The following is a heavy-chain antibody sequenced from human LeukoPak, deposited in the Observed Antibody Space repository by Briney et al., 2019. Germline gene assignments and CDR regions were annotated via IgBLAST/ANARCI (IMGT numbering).Heavy chain of an antibody. J-gene: IGHJ4*01. D-gene: IGHD6-19*01. CDR1: GFTFSNSA. CDR3: AKGIYSSGWSYFDY. CDR2: LSGSGITT. Sequence: GGSLRLSCAASGFTFSNSAMSWVRQAPGKGLEWVSTLSGSGITTYYADSVKGRFTISRDNSKNTLYLQMNSLRAEDTAVYYCAKGIYSSGWSYFDYWGHGTLVTVSS. V-gene: IGHV3-23*01.